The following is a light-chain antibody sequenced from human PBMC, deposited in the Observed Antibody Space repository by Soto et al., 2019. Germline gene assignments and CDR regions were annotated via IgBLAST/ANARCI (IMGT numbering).Light chain of an antibody. CDR2: GNS. CDR1: SSNIGAGYD. V-gene: IGLV1-40*01. CDR3: QSYDSSLSVVV. J-gene: IGLJ2*01. Sequence: QSVLTQPPSVSGAPGQRVTISCTGSSSNIGAGYDVHWYQQLPGTAPKLLIYGNSNRPSEVPDRFSGSKSGTSASLAITGLQAEDEADYYCQSYDSSLSVVVFGGGTKVTVL.